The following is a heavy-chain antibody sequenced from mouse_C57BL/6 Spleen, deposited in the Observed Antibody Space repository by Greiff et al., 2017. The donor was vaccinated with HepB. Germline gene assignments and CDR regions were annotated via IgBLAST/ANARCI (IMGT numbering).Heavy chain of an antibody. CDR3: ARSNYYGSSSYYFDY. D-gene: IGHD1-1*01. CDR1: GYTFTSYW. J-gene: IGHJ2*01. V-gene: IGHV1-55*01. Sequence: VQLQQPGAELVKPGASVKMSCKASGYTFTSYWITWVKQRPGQGLEWIGDIYPGSGSTNYNEKFKSKATLTVDKSSSTAYMQLSSLTSEDSAVYYCARSNYYGSSSYYFDYWGQGTTLTVSS. CDR2: IYPGSGST.